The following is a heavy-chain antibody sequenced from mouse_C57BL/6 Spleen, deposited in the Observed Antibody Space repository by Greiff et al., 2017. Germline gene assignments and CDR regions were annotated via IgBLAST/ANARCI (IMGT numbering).Heavy chain of an antibody. Sequence: VQLQQSGPELVKPGASVKLSCKASGYTFTSYDINWVKQRPGQGLEWIGWIYPRDGSTKYNEKFKGKATLTVDTSSSTAYMELHSLTSEDSAVYFCATYYSNYGFAYWGQGTLVTVSA. J-gene: IGHJ3*01. D-gene: IGHD2-5*01. CDR3: ATYYSNYGFAY. CDR1: GYTFTSYD. CDR2: IYPRDGST. V-gene: IGHV1-85*01.